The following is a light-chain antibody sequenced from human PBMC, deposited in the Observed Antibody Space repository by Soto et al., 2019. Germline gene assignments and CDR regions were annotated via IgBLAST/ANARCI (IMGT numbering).Light chain of an antibody. CDR2: SAS. CDR3: QQRDSWPLT. CDR1: QTVSTY. J-gene: IGKJ4*01. V-gene: IGKV3-11*01. Sequence: EVVLTQSPSILSLSTGERATLSCRTNQTVSTYLAWYQHKDGQAPRLLIYSASKRATGIPARFSGSGYGTDFNLTISSLETEDFAFYYCQQRDSWPLTFGGGTKVDIK.